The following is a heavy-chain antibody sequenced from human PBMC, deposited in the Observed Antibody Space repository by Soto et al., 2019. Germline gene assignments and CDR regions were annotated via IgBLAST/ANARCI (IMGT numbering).Heavy chain of an antibody. D-gene: IGHD3-3*01. V-gene: IGHV3-23*01. Sequence: PGGSLRLSCAASGFTFSSYAMSWVRQAPGKGLEWVSAISGSGGSTYYADSVKGRFTISRDNSKNTLYLQMNSLRAEDTAVYYCAKDLYYDFWSGSGGEDYWGQGTLVTVSS. CDR2: ISGSGGST. CDR1: GFTFSSYA. CDR3: AKDLYYDFWSGSGGEDY. J-gene: IGHJ4*02.